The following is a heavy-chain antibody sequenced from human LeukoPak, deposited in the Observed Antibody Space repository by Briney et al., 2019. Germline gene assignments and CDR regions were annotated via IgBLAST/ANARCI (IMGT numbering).Heavy chain of an antibody. J-gene: IGHJ4*02. V-gene: IGHV4-59*01. CDR1: GGSISSYY. CDR2: IYYSGST. CDR3: ARRQYDFWSGYYGY. D-gene: IGHD3-3*01. Sequence: SETLSLTCTVSGGSISSYYWNWIRQSPGKGLEWIGYIYYSGSTNYNPSLNSRVTISVDTSKNQFSLKLNSVTAADTAVYYCARRQYDFWSGYYGYWGQGTLVTVSS.